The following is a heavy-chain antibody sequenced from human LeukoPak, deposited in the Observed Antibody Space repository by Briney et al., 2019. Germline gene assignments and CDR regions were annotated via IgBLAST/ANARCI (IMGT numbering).Heavy chain of an antibody. CDR3: ANGAYSVNAFDI. D-gene: IGHD3-16*01. Sequence: QAGGSLRLSCAASGFTFSSYAMSWVRQAPGKGLEWVSAISGSGGSTYYADSVKGRFTISRDNSKNTLYLQMNSLRAEDTAVYYCANGAYSVNAFDIWGQGTMVTVSS. CDR2: ISGSGGST. J-gene: IGHJ3*02. CDR1: GFTFSSYA. V-gene: IGHV3-23*01.